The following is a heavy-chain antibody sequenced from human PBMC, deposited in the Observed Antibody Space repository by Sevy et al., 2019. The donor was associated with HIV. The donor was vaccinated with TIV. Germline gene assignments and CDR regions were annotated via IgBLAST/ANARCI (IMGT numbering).Heavy chain of an antibody. J-gene: IGHJ4*02. V-gene: IGHV3-33*01. CDR2: IGYDGNNK. D-gene: IGHD4-17*01. Sequence: GGSLRLSCAASGLTPSTYGIHWVRQAPGKGLEWVVVIGYDGNNKFYADSVKGRLTISRDDSKNTVFLQMDSLRSEDTAVYYCSRDPRIYGDYLLAYFDYWGQGTLVTVSS. CDR3: SRDPRIYGDYLLAYFDY. CDR1: GLTPSTYG.